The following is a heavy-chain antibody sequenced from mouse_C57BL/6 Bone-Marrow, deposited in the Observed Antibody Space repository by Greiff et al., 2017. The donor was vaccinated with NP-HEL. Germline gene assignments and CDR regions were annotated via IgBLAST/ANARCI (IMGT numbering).Heavy chain of an antibody. V-gene: IGHV5-17*01. D-gene: IGHD1-1*01. Sequence: VQVVESGGGLVKPGGSLKLSCAASGFTFSDYGMHWVRQAPEKGLEWVAYISSGSSTIYYADTVKGRFTISRDNAKNTLFLQMTSLRSEDTAMYYCARGGSSPHYYFDYWGQGTTLTVSS. CDR1: GFTFSDYG. CDR3: ARGGSSPHYYFDY. J-gene: IGHJ2*01. CDR2: ISSGSSTI.